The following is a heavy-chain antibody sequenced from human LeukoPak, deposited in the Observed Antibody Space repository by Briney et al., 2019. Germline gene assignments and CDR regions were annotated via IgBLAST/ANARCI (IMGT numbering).Heavy chain of an antibody. CDR2: IIPIFGTA. CDR1: GGTFSSYA. J-gene: IGHJ6*03. D-gene: IGHD1-26*01. V-gene: IGHV1-69*05. CDR3: ARTIQVGAIPYYMDV. Sequence: ASVKVSCTASGGTFSSYAISWVRQAPGLGLEWMGGIIPIFGTANYAQKFQGRVTITTDESTSTAYMELSSLRSEDTAVYYCARTIQVGAIPYYMDVWGKGTTVTVSS.